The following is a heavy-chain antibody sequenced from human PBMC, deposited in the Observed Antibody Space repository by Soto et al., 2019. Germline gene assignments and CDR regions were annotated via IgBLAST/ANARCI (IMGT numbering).Heavy chain of an antibody. V-gene: IGHV4-30-4*01. CDR1: GGSISSGDYY. J-gene: IGHJ4*02. Sequence: QVQLQESGPGLVKPSQTLSLTCTVSGGSISSGDYYWSWIRQPPGQGLEWIGSIYYSGSTYYNPSRESRVTLSVDTSKNQFSLKLNSVTAADTAVYYCASRHSSPYFDYWGQGTLVTVSS. CDR3: ASRHSSPYFDY. D-gene: IGHD6-13*01. CDR2: IYYSGST.